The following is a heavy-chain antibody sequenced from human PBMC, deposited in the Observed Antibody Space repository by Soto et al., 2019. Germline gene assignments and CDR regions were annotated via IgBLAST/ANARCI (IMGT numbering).Heavy chain of an antibody. V-gene: IGHV3-23*01. CDR3: ATLHTTVTTSRETEFDY. J-gene: IGHJ4*02. CDR2: ISGSGGST. CDR1: GFTFSSYA. D-gene: IGHD4-17*01. Sequence: GGSLRLSCAASGFTFSSYAMSWVRQAPGKGLEWVSAISGSGGSTYYADSVKGRFTISRDNSKNTLYLQMNSLRAEDTAVYYCATLHTTVTTSRETEFDYWGQGTLVTVSS.